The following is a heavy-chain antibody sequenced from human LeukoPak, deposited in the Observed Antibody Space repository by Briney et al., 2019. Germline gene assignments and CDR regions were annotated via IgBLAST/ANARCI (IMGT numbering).Heavy chain of an antibody. CDR3: ALSVVVAATFDY. Sequence: ASVKVSCKASGYTFTSYYMHWVRQAPGQGLEWMGIINPSGGSTSYAQKFQGRVTMTRDTSTSTVYMELSSLRSEDTAVCYCALSVVVAATFDYWGQGTLVTVSS. D-gene: IGHD2-15*01. CDR2: INPSGGST. CDR1: GYTFTSYY. V-gene: IGHV1-46*01. J-gene: IGHJ4*02.